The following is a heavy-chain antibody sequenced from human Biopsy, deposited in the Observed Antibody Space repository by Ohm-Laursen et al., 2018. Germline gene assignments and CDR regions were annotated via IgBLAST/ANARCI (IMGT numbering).Heavy chain of an antibody. Sequence: SDTLSLTRIVSGDSVTKYYWSWIRQPPGKGLEWIGHIYYSVMTNYNPSLQSRVSISVDTSRNQVSLTLSSVTAADTAVYYCARDSGILNYGNFKYYHYYGMDVWGQGTKVTVSS. CDR3: ARDSGILNYGNFKYYHYYGMDV. CDR1: GDSVTKYY. V-gene: IGHV4-59*02. J-gene: IGHJ6*02. CDR2: IYYSVMT. D-gene: IGHD4-11*01.